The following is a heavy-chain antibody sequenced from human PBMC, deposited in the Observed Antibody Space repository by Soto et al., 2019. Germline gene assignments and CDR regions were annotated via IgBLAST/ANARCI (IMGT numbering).Heavy chain of an antibody. Sequence: PSETLSLTCAVYGGSFSVYYWTWIRHSPGMGLEWIGEINHSGSTNQNPSLKSRVTISVDTSKNQFSLKLKSVTAADSAVYYCARGISLMLVVQGGAPDKYYFDSWGQGTLVTVSS. CDR2: INHSGST. CDR1: GGSFSVYY. J-gene: IGHJ4*02. V-gene: IGHV4-34*01. D-gene: IGHD3-22*01. CDR3: ARGISLMLVVQGGAPDKYYFDS.